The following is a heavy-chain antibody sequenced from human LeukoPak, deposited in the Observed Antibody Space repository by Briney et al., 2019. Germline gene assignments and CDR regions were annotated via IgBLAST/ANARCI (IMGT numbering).Heavy chain of an antibody. CDR2: IIPIPGMA. CDR3: ARAVVVARGLMAYFDY. Sequence: ASVKVSSKASGGTFSFYAINWVRQAPGQGLEWMGRIIPIPGMANYAQKFQGRVTITADSSTSTAYMEVSSLRSEDTAVYYCARAVVVARGLMAYFDYWGQGSLVTVSS. CDR1: GGTFSFYA. D-gene: IGHD3-10*01. V-gene: IGHV1-69*04. J-gene: IGHJ4*02.